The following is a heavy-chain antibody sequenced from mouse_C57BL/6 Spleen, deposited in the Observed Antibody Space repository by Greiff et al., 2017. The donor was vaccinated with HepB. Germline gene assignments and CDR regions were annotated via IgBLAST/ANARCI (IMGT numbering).Heavy chain of an antibody. CDR1: GYTFTSYW. Sequence: QVQLQQSGAELVKAGASVKMSCKASGYTFTSYWMHWVKQRLEQGLEWFAETNPTNGRTYYNEKFKSKATLTVDKSSSTAYMLLSGPTFEDSAVYYCARIKRLVATHCAYWCQGTALTDFS. J-gene: IGHJ2*01. V-gene: IGHV1S81*02. CDR2: TNPTNGRT. D-gene: IGHD1-1*01. CDR3: ARIKRLVATHCAY.